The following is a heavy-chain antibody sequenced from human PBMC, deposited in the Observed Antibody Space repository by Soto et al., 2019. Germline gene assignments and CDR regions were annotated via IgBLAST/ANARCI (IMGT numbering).Heavy chain of an antibody. Sequence: SETLSLTCAVYGGSFSGYYWSWIRQPPGKGLEWIGEINHSGSTNYNPSLKSRVTISVDTSKNQFSLKLSSVTAADTAVYYCASSIPRGDYVRAYDAFDIWGQGTMVTVSS. V-gene: IGHV4-34*01. CDR2: INHSGST. CDR1: GGSFSGYY. CDR3: ASSIPRGDYVRAYDAFDI. J-gene: IGHJ3*02. D-gene: IGHD4-17*01.